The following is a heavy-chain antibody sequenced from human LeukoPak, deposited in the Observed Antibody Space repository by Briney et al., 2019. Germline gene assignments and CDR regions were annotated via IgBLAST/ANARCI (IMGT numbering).Heavy chain of an antibody. CDR3: ARDRSGYSKYYFDY. CDR2: IYPSGST. CDR1: GGSTNTYC. D-gene: IGHD5-12*01. J-gene: IGHJ4*02. Sequence: ETLSLTCTVSGGSTNTYCWSWIRQPAEKGLEWIGRIYPSGSTYYNPSLKSRVTISIDKSKNQFSLSLTSVTAADTAVYYCARDRSGYSKYYFDYWGQGSLVTVSS. V-gene: IGHV4-4*07.